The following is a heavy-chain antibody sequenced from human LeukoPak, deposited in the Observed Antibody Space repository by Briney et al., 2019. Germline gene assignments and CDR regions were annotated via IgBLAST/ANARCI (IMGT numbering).Heavy chain of an antibody. Sequence: GGSLRLSCAVSGFIFSDHYMAWVRQPPGKGPKAFARSTNKASGYTTHYAASVQGRFTISRDDSKNTLFLQMNSLKNEDTAVYYCVRGRNSFDYWGQGTLVSVSS. J-gene: IGHJ4*02. CDR1: GFIFSDHY. CDR2: STNKASGYTT. D-gene: IGHD1-14*01. CDR3: VRGRNSFDY. V-gene: IGHV3-72*01.